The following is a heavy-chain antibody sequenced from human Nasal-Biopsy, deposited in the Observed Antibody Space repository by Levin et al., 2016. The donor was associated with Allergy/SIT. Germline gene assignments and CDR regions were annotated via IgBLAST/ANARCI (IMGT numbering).Heavy chain of an antibody. V-gene: IGHV1-18*04. Sequence: ASVKVSCKASGYTFSSFGINWVRQAPGQGLEWMGWISASNGNRRYAEKFQGRVTMTTDTSTSTAYMELRSLRSDDTAVYYCARVECGGDCYPPLQYWGQGTLVTVSS. CDR3: ARVECGGDCYPPLQY. CDR1: GYTFSSFG. J-gene: IGHJ4*02. D-gene: IGHD2-21*01. CDR2: ISASNGNR.